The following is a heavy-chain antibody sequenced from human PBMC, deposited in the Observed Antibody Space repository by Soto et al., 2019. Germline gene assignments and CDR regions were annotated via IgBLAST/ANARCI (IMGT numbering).Heavy chain of an antibody. CDR2: IIPIFGTA. Sequence: QVQLVQSGAEVKKPGSSVKVSCKASGGTCSSYAISRVRQAPGQGLEWMGGIIPIFGTAHYAQKFQGRVTITADESTSTAYMELSSLRSEDTAVYYCARGEVRGVIETYYGMDVWGQGTTVTVSS. V-gene: IGHV1-69*01. CDR1: GGTCSSYA. J-gene: IGHJ6*02. CDR3: ARGEVRGVIETYYGMDV. D-gene: IGHD3-10*01.